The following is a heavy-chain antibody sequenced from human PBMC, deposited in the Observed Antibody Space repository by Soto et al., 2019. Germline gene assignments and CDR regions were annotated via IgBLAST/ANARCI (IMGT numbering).Heavy chain of an antibody. D-gene: IGHD4-17*01. CDR3: ARGIRENDYVYISPAFDI. CDR1: GGSISSGGYY. V-gene: IGHV4-31*03. Sequence: SETLSLTCTVSGGSISSGGYYWSWIRQHPGKGLEWIGYIYYSGSTYYNPSLKSRVTISVDTSKNQFSLKLSSVTAADTAVYYCARGIRENDYVYISPAFDIWGQGTMVTVSS. CDR2: IYYSGST. J-gene: IGHJ3*02.